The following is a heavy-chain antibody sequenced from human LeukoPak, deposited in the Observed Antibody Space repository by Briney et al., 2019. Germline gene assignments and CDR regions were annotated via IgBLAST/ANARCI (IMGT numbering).Heavy chain of an antibody. J-gene: IGHJ5*02. CDR3: AKDRGVAVAGTRFDP. V-gene: IGHV3-23*01. Sequence: GGSLRLSCAASGFTFSSYAMSWVRQAPGKGLEWVSAISGSGGSTYYADSVKGRFTISRDNSKYTLYLQMNSLRAEDTAVYYCAKDRGVAVAGTRFDPWGQGTLVTVSS. CDR1: GFTFSSYA. CDR2: ISGSGGST. D-gene: IGHD6-19*01.